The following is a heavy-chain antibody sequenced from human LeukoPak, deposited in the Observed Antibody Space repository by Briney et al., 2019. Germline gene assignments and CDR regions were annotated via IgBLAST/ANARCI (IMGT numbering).Heavy chain of an antibody. CDR1: GFTFSSYA. J-gene: IGHJ4*02. CDR3: AKELGWGYYDSSGYYSEPADY. D-gene: IGHD3-22*01. Sequence: GGSLRLSCAASGFTFSSYAMSWVRQAPGKGLEWVSAISGSGGSTYYADFVKGRFTISRDNSKNTLYLQMNSLRAEDTAVYYCAKELGWGYYDSSGYYSEPADYWGQGTLVTVSS. V-gene: IGHV3-23*01. CDR2: ISGSGGST.